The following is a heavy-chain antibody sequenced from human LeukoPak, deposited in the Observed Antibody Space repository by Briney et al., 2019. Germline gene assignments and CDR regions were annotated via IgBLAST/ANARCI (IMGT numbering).Heavy chain of an antibody. Sequence: ASVKVSCKASGYTFSSHGISWVRQAPGQGLEWVGWISAYNGITDYAQQVQGRVTMTTDTSTSTVYMELSSLRSEDTAVYYCARGRYSSAWPENDYWGQGTQVTVSS. J-gene: IGHJ4*02. CDR2: ISAYNGIT. D-gene: IGHD6-25*01. CDR1: GYTFSSHG. V-gene: IGHV1-18*01. CDR3: ARGRYSSAWPENDY.